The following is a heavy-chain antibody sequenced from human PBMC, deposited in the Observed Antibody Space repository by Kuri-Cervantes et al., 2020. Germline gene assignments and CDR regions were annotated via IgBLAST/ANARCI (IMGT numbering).Heavy chain of an antibody. CDR2: ISGTSNTI. D-gene: IGHD3-10*01. J-gene: IGHJ3*02. CDR3: ARGGKSISMVWGYSFDVVDI. V-gene: IGHV3-48*01. Sequence: GGSLRLSCAASGFIFSSYSMNWVRQAPGKGLEWVSYISGTSNTIYYADSLKGRFTISRDNTKNSLYLQVNSLRAEDTAVYYCARGGKSISMVWGYSFDVVDIWGQGTMVTVSS. CDR1: GFIFSSYS.